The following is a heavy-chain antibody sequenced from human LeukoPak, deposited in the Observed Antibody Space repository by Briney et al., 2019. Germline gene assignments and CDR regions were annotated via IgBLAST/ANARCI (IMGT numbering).Heavy chain of an antibody. D-gene: IGHD3-22*01. J-gene: IGHJ4*02. V-gene: IGHV3-7*03. CDR1: GFIFSNYW. CDR3: ARGRDDSSGYFDY. Sequence: GGSLRLSCAASGFIFSNYWMNWVRQAPGKGLEWVANIKKDGSEKYYVDSVKGRFTISRDNAKNSLYLQMNSLRVEDTAVYYCARGRDDSSGYFDYWGQGTLVTVSS. CDR2: IKKDGSEK.